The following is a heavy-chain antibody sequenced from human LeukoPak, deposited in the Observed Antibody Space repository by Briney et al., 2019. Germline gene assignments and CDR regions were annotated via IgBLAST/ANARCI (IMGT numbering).Heavy chain of an antibody. CDR3: ARVVGARDAFDI. CDR1: GGSFSAYY. Sequence: SETLSLTCAVYGGSFSAYYWTWIRQPPGKGLEWIGEINHSGSINYNPSLKSRVTISVDTSKNQFSLKLSSVTAADTAVYYCARVVGARDAFDIWGQGTMVTVSS. J-gene: IGHJ3*02. V-gene: IGHV4-34*01. D-gene: IGHD1-26*01. CDR2: INHSGSI.